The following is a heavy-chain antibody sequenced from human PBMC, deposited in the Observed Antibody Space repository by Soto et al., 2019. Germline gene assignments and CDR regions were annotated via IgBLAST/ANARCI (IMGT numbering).Heavy chain of an antibody. CDR2: FDPEDGET. Sequence: ASVQVSCKVSGYTLTELSMHWVRQAPGKGLEWMGGFDPEDGETIYAQKFQGRVTMTEDTSTYTAYMELSSLRFEDTAVYYCATSITMVRGVVDAFDIWGQGTMVTVSS. CDR3: ATSITMVRGVVDAFDI. V-gene: IGHV1-24*01. CDR1: GYTLTELS. D-gene: IGHD3-10*01. J-gene: IGHJ3*02.